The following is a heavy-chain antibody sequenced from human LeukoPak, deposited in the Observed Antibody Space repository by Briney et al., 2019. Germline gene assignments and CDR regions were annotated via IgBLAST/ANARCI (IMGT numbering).Heavy chain of an antibody. J-gene: IGHJ4*02. D-gene: IGHD3-22*01. CDR2: IYYSGST. Sequence: SETLSLTCTVSGGSISSSSYYWGWIRQPPGKGLEWIGSIYYSGSTYYNPSLKSRVTISVDPSKNQFSLKLSSVTAADTAVYYCARDPSSGVYYYDSSGYYEQLFDYWGQGTLVTVSS. CDR1: GGSISSSSYY. V-gene: IGHV4-39*07. CDR3: ARDPSSGVYYYDSSGYYEQLFDY.